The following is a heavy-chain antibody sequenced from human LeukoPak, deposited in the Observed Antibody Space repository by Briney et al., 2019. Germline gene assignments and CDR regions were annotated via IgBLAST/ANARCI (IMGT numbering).Heavy chain of an antibody. CDR2: IYYSGST. V-gene: IGHV4-59*01. Sequence: SETLSLTCTVSGGSISSYYWSWIRQPPGKGLEWIGYIYYSGSTNYNPSLKSRVTISVDTSKNQFSLKLSSVTAADTAVYYCVRSHPGYYFDYWGQGTLVTVSS. J-gene: IGHJ4*02. CDR3: VRSHPGYYFDY. CDR1: GGSISSYY.